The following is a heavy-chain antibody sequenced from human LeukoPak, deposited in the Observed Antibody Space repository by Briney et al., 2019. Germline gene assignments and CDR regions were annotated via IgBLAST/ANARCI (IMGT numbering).Heavy chain of an antibody. Sequence: SETLSLTCFVSGGSIGSSDYYWGWIRQPPGKGLEWIGSIHHSSGRTFHNPSLKSRVSTSLDTSKNQFSLTLNSVTAADTAVYYCASGPIYCTDGVCFLGGEDHWGLGTLVTVSS. CDR2: IHHSSGRT. CDR3: ASGPIYCTDGVCFLGGEDH. V-gene: IGHV4-39*01. D-gene: IGHD2-8*01. CDR1: GGSIGSSDYY. J-gene: IGHJ4*02.